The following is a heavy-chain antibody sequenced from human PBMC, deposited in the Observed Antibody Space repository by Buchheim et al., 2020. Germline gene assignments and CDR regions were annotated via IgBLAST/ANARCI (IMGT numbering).Heavy chain of an antibody. CDR2: IYYSGST. J-gene: IGHJ6*02. CDR3: ARAPGYSYGYYYYYGMDV. D-gene: IGHD5-18*01. CDR1: GGSISSYY. Sequence: QVQLQESGPGLVKPSETLSLTCTVSGGSISSYYWSWIRQPPGKGLEWIGYIYYSGSTNYNPSLKSRVTISVDTSKNPFSLKLSSVTAADTAVYYCARAPGYSYGYYYYYGMDVWGQGTT. V-gene: IGHV4-59*01.